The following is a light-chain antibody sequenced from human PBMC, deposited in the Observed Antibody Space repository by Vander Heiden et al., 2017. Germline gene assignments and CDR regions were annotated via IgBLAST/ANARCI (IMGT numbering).Light chain of an antibody. CDR3: YSAADNIGV. J-gene: IGLJ3*02. CDR1: VLAKKY. CDR2: KDR. V-gene: IGLV3-27*01. Sequence: SYELTQPSSVSVSPGQTARLTCSGDVLAKKYARWFQQKAGQAPVLVIYKDRERPSGIPERFSGSRSGTTVTLTISGAQVEDEADYYCYSAADNIGVFGGGTKLTVL.